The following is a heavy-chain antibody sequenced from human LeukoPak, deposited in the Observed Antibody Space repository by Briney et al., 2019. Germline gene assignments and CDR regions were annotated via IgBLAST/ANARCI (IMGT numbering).Heavy chain of an antibody. CDR1: GGTFSSYA. V-gene: IGHV1-8*02. D-gene: IGHD3-16*01. CDR3: ARGTGDYVWGRSFS. Sequence: ASVKVSCKASGGTFSSYAISWVRQATGQGLEWMGWMNPNSGNTGYAQKFQGRVTMTRNTSISTAYMELSSLRSEDTAVYYCARGTGDYVWGRSFSWGQGTMVTVSS. J-gene: IGHJ3*01. CDR2: MNPNSGNT.